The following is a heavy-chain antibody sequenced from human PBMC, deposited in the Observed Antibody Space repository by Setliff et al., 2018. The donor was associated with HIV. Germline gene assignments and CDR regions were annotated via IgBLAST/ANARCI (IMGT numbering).Heavy chain of an antibody. Sequence: GGSLRLSCAASGFTFRSYGMHWVRQAPGEGLEWVAVIWYDGSNKYYADSVKGRFTISRDNSKNTLYLQMNSLRAEDTAVYYCARGVGAAVKEYFQHWGQGTLVTVSS. CDR2: IWYDGSNK. CDR1: GFTFRSYG. V-gene: IGHV3-33*01. D-gene: IGHD6-13*01. CDR3: ARGVGAAVKEYFQH. J-gene: IGHJ1*01.